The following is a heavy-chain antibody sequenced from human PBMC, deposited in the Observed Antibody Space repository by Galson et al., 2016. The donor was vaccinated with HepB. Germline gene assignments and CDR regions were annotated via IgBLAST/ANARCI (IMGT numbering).Heavy chain of an antibody. V-gene: IGHV4-61*01. D-gene: IGHD3-22*01. CDR1: GDSVSSGSYY. Sequence: LSLTCTVSGDSVSSGSYYWSWIRQPPGKGLEWIGDIYNSGSTNYSPSLKSRVTISVDKSKDQFYLKLTSVTAADTAVYYCARGAYYYDRFAPGYWGQGTLVTVSS. J-gene: IGHJ4*02. CDR2: IYNSGST. CDR3: ARGAYYYDRFAPGY.